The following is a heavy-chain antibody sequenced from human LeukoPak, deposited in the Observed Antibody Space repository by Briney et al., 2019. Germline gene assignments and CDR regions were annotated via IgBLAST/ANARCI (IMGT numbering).Heavy chain of an antibody. V-gene: IGHV4-31*03. J-gene: IGHJ4*02. CDR3: ARGRSRLPAFDY. D-gene: IGHD2-15*01. CDR2: IYYGGDT. Sequence: SQTLSLTCSVSGGSISSAGFYWSWIRQYPGKGLEWIGYIYYGGDTYYNPSLKSRVAMSIDTSKNQFSLKLNSVTAADTAIYYCARGRSRLPAFDYWGQGTLVTVSS. CDR1: GGSISSAGFY.